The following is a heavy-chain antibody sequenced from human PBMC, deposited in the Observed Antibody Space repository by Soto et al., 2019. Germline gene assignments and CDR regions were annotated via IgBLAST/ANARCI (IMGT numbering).Heavy chain of an antibody. CDR2: ISSDGRST. J-gene: IGHJ4*02. D-gene: IGHD3-3*01. CDR1: GLSFNDYA. CDR3: VKDRFVNY. V-gene: IGHV3-64D*06. Sequence: GASVKVSCSASGLSFNDYAMHWVRQAAGKGLEYVSSISSDGRSTYYADSVRGRFTISRDNSKNTLYLQMNSLRVEDTAVCYCVKDRFVNYWGQGALVTVSS.